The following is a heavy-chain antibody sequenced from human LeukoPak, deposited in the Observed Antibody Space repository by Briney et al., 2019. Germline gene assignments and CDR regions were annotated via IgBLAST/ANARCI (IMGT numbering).Heavy chain of an antibody. CDR2: IYYSGST. CDR1: GGSISSSSYY. D-gene: IGHD6-19*01. Sequence: PSETLSLTCTVSGGSISSSSYYWGWIRQPPGKGLEWIGSIYYSGSTYYNPSLKSRVTISVDTSKNQFSLKLSSVTAADTAVYYCARFYRYSSGWDYWGQGTLVTVSS. V-gene: IGHV4-39*07. CDR3: ARFYRYSSGWDY. J-gene: IGHJ4*02.